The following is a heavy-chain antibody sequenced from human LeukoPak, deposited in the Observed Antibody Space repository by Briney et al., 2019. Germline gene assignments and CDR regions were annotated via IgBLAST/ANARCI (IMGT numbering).Heavy chain of an antibody. V-gene: IGHV3-30*19. D-gene: IGHD3-22*01. Sequence: GGSLRLSCAASGFTFSSYGMHWVRQAPGKGLEWVAVISYDGSNKYYADSVKGRFTISRDNSKNTLYLQMNSLRTEDTAVYYCARVPGYDSSGYFDYWGQGTLVTVSS. CDR1: GFTFSSYG. J-gene: IGHJ4*02. CDR2: ISYDGSNK. CDR3: ARVPGYDSSGYFDY.